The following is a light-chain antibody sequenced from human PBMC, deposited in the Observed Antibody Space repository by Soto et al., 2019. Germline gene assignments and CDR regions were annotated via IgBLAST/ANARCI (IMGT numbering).Light chain of an antibody. J-gene: IGLJ1*01. Sequence: QSVLTQPRSVSGSPGQSLTISCTGTSSDVGGYNYVSWYQQHPGKVPKLMIYDVTKRPSGVPDRFSGSKSDNTASLTISGLQSEDEADYYCCSHAGSYTYVFGTGTKLTVL. CDR1: SSDVGGYNY. CDR3: CSHAGSYTYV. CDR2: DVT. V-gene: IGLV2-11*01.